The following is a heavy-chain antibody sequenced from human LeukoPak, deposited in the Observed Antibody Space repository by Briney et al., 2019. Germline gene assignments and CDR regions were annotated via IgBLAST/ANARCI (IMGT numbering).Heavy chain of an antibody. J-gene: IGHJ3*02. CDR1: GGSFSGYY. CDR3: AREDSRTFDI. Sequence: PSETLSLTCAVYGGSFSGYYWSWIRQPPGKGLEWIGEINHSGSTNYNPPLKSRVTISVDTSKNQFSLKLSSVTAADTAVYYCAREDSRTFDIWGQGTMVTVSS. CDR2: INHSGST. V-gene: IGHV4-34*01. D-gene: IGHD6-13*01.